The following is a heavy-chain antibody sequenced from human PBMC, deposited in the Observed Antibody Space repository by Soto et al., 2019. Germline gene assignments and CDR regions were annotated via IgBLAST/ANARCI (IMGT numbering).Heavy chain of an antibody. CDR1: GFTFSSYA. V-gene: IGHV3-23*01. CDR2: ISGSGGST. Sequence: EVQLLESGGGLVQPGGSLRLSCAASGFTFSSYAMSCARRAPGKGLEWVSVISGSGGSTYYADSVKGRFTISRDNSKNTLYLQMNSLRAEDTAVYYCAKGGAPYGSGTTLDYWGQGTLVSVSS. CDR3: AKGGAPYGSGTTLDY. J-gene: IGHJ4*02. D-gene: IGHD3-10*01.